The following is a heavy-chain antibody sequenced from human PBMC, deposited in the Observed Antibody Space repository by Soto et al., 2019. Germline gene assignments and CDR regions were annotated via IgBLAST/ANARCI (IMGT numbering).Heavy chain of an antibody. CDR2: IKQDGSEK. Sequence: EVQLVESGGGLVQPGGSLRLSCAASGFTFSSYWMSWVRQAPGQGLEWVANIKQDGSEKYYVDSVKGRFTISRDNAKNSLYLQMNSLRAEDTAVYYCARDPYIAAAGTFDYWGQGTLVTVSS. V-gene: IGHV3-7*01. CDR3: ARDPYIAAAGTFDY. D-gene: IGHD6-13*01. CDR1: GFTFSSYW. J-gene: IGHJ4*02.